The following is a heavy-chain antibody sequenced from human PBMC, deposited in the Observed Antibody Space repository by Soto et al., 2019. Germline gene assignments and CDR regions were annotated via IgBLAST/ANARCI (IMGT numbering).Heavy chain of an antibody. D-gene: IGHD1-26*01. CDR3: AGDMHAGFTHYLDP. J-gene: IGHJ5*02. V-gene: IGHV4-59*01. Sequence: SETLSLTCIVSRGAITSYHWSYNRQFPGKGLEWIAYTSYTGNTNRNPSLHRLVTISMHTSKNQLFLLSSYMTAADIAVYYCAGDMHAGFTHYLDPWGQGTLVTASS. CDR1: RGAITSYH. CDR2: TSYTGNT.